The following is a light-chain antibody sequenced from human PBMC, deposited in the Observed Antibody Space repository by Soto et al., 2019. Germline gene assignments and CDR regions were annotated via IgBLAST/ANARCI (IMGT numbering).Light chain of an antibody. Sequence: DIQMAQSPSSVSASVGDRVTITCRASQGIRSRLAWYQQKPGKAPNLLIYASSSLQSGVPSRFSGSGSGTDFTLTISSLQPEDVATYYCHQTDSFSFGGGTKVEIK. CDR3: HQTDSFS. V-gene: IGKV1D-12*01. J-gene: IGKJ4*01. CDR2: ASS. CDR1: QGIRSR.